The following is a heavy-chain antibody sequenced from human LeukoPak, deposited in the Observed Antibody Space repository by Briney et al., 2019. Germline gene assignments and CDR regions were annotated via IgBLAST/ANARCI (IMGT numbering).Heavy chain of an antibody. D-gene: IGHD1-26*01. CDR1: GFTFSSYS. J-gene: IGHJ5*02. V-gene: IGHV3-48*04. Sequence: SGGSLRLSCAASGFTFSSYSVNWVRQAPGKGLEWVSYISSSSSTIYYADSVKGRFTISRDNTKNSLYLQMNSLRAEDTAVYYCARGSGSYLAWGQGTLVTVSS. CDR2: ISSSSSTI. CDR3: ARGSGSYLA.